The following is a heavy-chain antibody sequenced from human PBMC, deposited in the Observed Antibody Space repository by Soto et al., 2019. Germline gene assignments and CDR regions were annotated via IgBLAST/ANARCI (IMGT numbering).Heavy chain of an antibody. V-gene: IGHV3-48*02. Sequence: GGSLRLSCGASGFTFSSYSMNWVRQAPGKGLEWLSYITRSSATRLYADSVKGRFTISGDNAKNSLYLQMNSLREDDTAVYYCARPGYGDYMGFDCWGEGTLVTVSS. D-gene: IGHD4-17*01. CDR3: ARPGYGDYMGFDC. CDR2: ITRSSATR. CDR1: GFTFSSYS. J-gene: IGHJ4*02.